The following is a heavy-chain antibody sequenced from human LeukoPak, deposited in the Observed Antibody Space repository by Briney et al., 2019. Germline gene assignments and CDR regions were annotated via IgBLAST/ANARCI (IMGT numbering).Heavy chain of an antibody. J-gene: IGHJ4*02. D-gene: IGHD6-13*01. CDR1: GFSFSSHW. CDR3: ARDIEAPGIAFDY. CDR2: INQDGSEK. Sequence: GGSLRLSCAVSGFSFSSHWMSWVRQAPGRGLEWVANINQDGSEKHYVDPVKGQFIISRDNAKNSLYLQMNSLRAEDSAVYYCARDIEAPGIAFDYWGQGSLVTVSS. V-gene: IGHV3-7*03.